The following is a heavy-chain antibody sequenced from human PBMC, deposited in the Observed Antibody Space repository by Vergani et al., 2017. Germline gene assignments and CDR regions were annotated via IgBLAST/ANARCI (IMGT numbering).Heavy chain of an antibody. V-gene: IGHV3-9*01. Sequence: EVQLVESGGGLVQPGRSLRLSCAASGFTFDDYAMHWVRQTPGKGLEWVSGISWNSGSVDYADSVKGRFAISRDNAKNSLYLQMNSLRAEDTALYYCAKAVCSSTSCYGRWFLDVFDIWGQGTMVTVSS. CDR3: AKAVCSSTSCYGRWFLDVFDI. CDR2: ISWNSGSV. CDR1: GFTFDDYA. J-gene: IGHJ3*02. D-gene: IGHD2-2*01.